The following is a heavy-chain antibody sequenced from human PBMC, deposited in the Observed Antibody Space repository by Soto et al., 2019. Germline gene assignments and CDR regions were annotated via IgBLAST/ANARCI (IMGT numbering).Heavy chain of an antibody. CDR1: GGTFSSYT. V-gene: IGHV1-69*02. CDR3: ASDTVVVPAAIPWFDP. J-gene: IGHJ5*02. Sequence: QVQLVQSGAEVKKPGSSVKVSCKASGGTFSSYTISWVRQAPGQGLEWMGRIIPILGIANYAQKFQGRVTITADTSTSTADMVLSRLRSEDKAVYYCASDTVVVPAAIPWFDPWGQGTLVTVSS. D-gene: IGHD2-2*01. CDR2: IIPILGIA.